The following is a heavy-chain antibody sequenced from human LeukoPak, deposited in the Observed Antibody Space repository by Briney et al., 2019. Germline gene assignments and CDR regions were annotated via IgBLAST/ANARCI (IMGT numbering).Heavy chain of an antibody. CDR3: ARENSGSYREFDY. V-gene: IGHV4-4*07. Sequence: SETLSLTCTVSGGSISSYYWSWIRHPAGKGLEWIGRIYTSGSTNYNASLKSRVGMSVDTSKNQFSLKQSSVTAADTAVFYCARENSGSYREFDYWGQGTLVTVSS. J-gene: IGHJ4*02. CDR2: IYTSGST. CDR1: GGSISSYY. D-gene: IGHD1-26*01.